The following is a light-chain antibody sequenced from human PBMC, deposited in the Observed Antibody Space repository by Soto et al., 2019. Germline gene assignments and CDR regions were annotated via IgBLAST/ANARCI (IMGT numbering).Light chain of an antibody. CDR3: SSYTSSSTLDYV. J-gene: IGLJ1*01. CDR2: EVS. V-gene: IGLV2-14*01. CDR1: SSDVGGYNY. Sequence: QSALTQPASVSGSPGQSITISCTGTSSDVGGYNYVSWYQQHPDKAPKLMIYEVSNRPSGVSNRFFGSKSGNTASLTISGLQAEDEADYYCSSYTSSSTLDYVFGTGTKLTVL.